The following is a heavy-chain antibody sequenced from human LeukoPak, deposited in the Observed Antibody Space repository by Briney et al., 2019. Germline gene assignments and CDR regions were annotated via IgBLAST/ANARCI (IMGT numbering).Heavy chain of an antibody. Sequence: PSQTLSPTCSVSGDSINSGSNYWSWIRQPAGKGLEWIGRIYTNGGTNYNPSLNRRVTISIDSSKTHFFLKVTSVTAAHPAIYYFARWKQGIAGATGMSWGPGTLVTVSS. CDR1: GDSINSGSNY. CDR2: IYTNGGT. V-gene: IGHV4-61*02. CDR3: ARWKQGIAGATGMS. J-gene: IGHJ4*02. D-gene: IGHD6-25*01.